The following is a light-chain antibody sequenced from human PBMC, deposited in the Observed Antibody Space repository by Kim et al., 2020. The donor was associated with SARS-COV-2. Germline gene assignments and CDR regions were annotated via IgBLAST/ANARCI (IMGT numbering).Light chain of an antibody. CDR2: VKI. CDR1: RLGSYY. Sequence: EHTTCSPCQRNRLGSYYSVWYQQKPRPAPVLVIIVKINRPSGVPDRFSGSSSGNTTALTITGAQAEDEADYYCSSRDSSGNPVVFGGGTQLTVL. J-gene: IGLJ2*01. CDR3: SSRDSSGNPVV. V-gene: IGLV3-19*01.